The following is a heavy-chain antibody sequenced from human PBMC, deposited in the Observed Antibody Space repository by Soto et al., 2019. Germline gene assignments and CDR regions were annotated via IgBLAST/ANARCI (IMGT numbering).Heavy chain of an antibody. Sequence: SETLSLTCTVSGGSISSYYWSWIRQPPGKGLEWIGYIYYSGSTNYNASLKSRVTISVDTSKNQFSLKLSSVTAADTAVYYCARQYGDYVRGAFDIWGQGTMVTVSS. CDR3: ARQYGDYVRGAFDI. J-gene: IGHJ3*02. V-gene: IGHV4-59*01. CDR1: GGSISSYY. CDR2: IYYSGST. D-gene: IGHD4-17*01.